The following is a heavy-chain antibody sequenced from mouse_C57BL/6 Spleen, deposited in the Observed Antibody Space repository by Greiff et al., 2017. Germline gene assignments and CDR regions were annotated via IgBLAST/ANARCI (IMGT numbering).Heavy chain of an antibody. CDR3: ARLEGGYDFFAY. V-gene: IGHV1-50*01. Sequence: VQLQQSGAELVKPGASVKLSCKASGYTFTSYWMQWVKQRPGQGLEWIGEIDPSDSYTNYNQKFKGKATLTVDTSSSTAYMQLSSLTSEDSAVDYCARLEGGYDFFAYWGQGTLVTVSA. J-gene: IGHJ3*01. CDR2: IDPSDSYT. CDR1: GYTFTSYW. D-gene: IGHD2-4*01.